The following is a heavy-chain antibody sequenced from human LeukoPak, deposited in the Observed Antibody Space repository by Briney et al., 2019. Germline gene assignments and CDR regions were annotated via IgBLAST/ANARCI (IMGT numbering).Heavy chain of an antibody. Sequence: SGTLSLTCTVSGDSINSLDLWSWVRQPPGKGLEWIGEMYLSGTTHSNPSVKGRVTISIDKSKNQFFLNLSSATAADTAVYYCAGLVGRYSSGLYYYYFDYWGQGTLVTVSS. CDR3: AGLVGRYSSGLYYYYFDY. D-gene: IGHD3-22*01. CDR2: MYLSGTT. CDR1: GDSINSLDL. V-gene: IGHV4-4*02. J-gene: IGHJ4*02.